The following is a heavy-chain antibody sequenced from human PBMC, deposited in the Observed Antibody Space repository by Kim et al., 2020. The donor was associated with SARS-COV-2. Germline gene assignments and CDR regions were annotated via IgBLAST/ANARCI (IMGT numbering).Heavy chain of an antibody. CDR3: ARDSAYYYASGSFGH. J-gene: IGHJ5*02. V-gene: IGHV3-7*01. CDR2: IKQDGSEK. CDR1: GFTFSSYW. D-gene: IGHD3-10*01. Sequence: GGSLRLSCAASGFTFSSYWMSWVRQAPGKGLEWVANIKQDGSEKYYVDSVKGRFTISRDNAKNSLYVQMNSLRAEDTAVYYCARDSAYYYASGSFGHWGQGTLVTVSS.